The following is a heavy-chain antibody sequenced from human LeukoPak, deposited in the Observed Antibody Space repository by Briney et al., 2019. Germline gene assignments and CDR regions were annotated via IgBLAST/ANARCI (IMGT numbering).Heavy chain of an antibody. J-gene: IGHJ4*02. CDR1: GFTFSRYW. V-gene: IGHV3-7*01. Sequence: GGSLRLSCAASGFTFSRYWMSWVRQAPGKGLEWVANIKQDGSEKYYVDSVKGRFTISRDNAKNSLSLQMNSLRAEDTAVYYCARDNYDSSTPYYFDNWGQGTLVTVSS. D-gene: IGHD3-22*01. CDR3: ARDNYDSSTPYYFDN. CDR2: IKQDGSEK.